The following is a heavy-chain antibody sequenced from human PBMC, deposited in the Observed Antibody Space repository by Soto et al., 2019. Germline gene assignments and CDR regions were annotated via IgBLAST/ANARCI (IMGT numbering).Heavy chain of an antibody. D-gene: IGHD3-10*01. Sequence: VASVKVSCKASGGTFSSYAISWVRQAPGQGLEWMGGIIPIFGTANYAQKFQGRVTITADESTSTAYMELSSLRSEDTAVYYCARAYGSGSYGAFDIWGQGTMVTVSS. CDR3: ARAYGSGSYGAFDI. CDR1: GGTFSSYA. J-gene: IGHJ3*02. CDR2: IIPIFGTA. V-gene: IGHV1-69*13.